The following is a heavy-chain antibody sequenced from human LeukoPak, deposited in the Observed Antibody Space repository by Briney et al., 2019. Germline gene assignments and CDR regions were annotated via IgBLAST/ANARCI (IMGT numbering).Heavy chain of an antibody. CDR3: AKDNYYDSSGYYIH. CDR2: ISGSDGST. V-gene: IGHV3-23*01. Sequence: GGSLRLSCAASGFTFSNAWMSWVRQAPGKGLEWVSAISGSDGSTYYADSVKGRFTISRDNSKNTLYLQMNSLRAEDTAVYYCAKDNYYDSSGYYIHWGRGTLVTVSS. D-gene: IGHD3-22*01. CDR1: GFTFSNAW. J-gene: IGHJ4*02.